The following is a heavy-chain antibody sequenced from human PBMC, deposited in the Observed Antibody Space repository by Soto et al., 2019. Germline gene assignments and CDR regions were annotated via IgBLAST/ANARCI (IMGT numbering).Heavy chain of an antibody. Sequence: ASVKXSFNTSFYSFTSYCIILVRHAPGQGLELMVLISCYNGKTKYAQKVQGRVTITTDTSTSTAYMEVRSLRSDDTAIYYCARDAPKTQLRFLEWHNSEYNGLEVRGQATTV. CDR1: FYSFTSYC. J-gene: IGHJ6*01. V-gene: IGHV1-18*01. CDR3: ARDAPKTQLRFLEWHNSEYNGLEV. CDR2: ISCYNGKT. D-gene: IGHD3-3*01.